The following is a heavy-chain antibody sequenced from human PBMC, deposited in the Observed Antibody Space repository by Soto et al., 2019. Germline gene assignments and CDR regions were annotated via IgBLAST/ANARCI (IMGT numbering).Heavy chain of an antibody. J-gene: IGHJ4*02. Sequence: QVQLQESGPGLVKPSETLSLTCTVSGASISSSYWSWFRQPPGKGLEWIGYIHYSGNTDYKPSLKSRVTISVDTSKNQFSLRLSSVTAADTAVYYCAGDSRSVWYYYWGQGTLVTVSS. CDR2: IHYSGNT. CDR1: GASISSSY. V-gene: IGHV4-59*01. CDR3: AGDSRSVWYYY. D-gene: IGHD6-19*01.